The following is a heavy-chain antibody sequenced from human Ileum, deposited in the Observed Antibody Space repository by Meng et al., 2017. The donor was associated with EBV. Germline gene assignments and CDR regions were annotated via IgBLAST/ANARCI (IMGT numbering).Heavy chain of an antibody. J-gene: IGHJ5*02. CDR1: GGFFIGYY. CDR2: INHSGST. V-gene: IGHV4-34*02. D-gene: IGHD3-22*01. CDR3: AREARSSGYHPGIGP. Sequence: QLQLQQWGAGLLKTSETLSLTCAGDGGFFIGYYWSWIRQSPGKGLEWIGEINHSGSTNYNPSLKSRVTISVDTSKNQFSLKLTSVTAADTAVYYCAREARSSGYHPGIGPWGQGTLVTVSS.